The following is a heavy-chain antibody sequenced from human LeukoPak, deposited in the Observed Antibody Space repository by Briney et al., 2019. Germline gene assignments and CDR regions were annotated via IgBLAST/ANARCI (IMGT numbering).Heavy chain of an antibody. V-gene: IGHV1-3*01. CDR1: GYTFTSYA. D-gene: IGHD2-2*02. CDR3: AREGFYCTTTNCYNDY. J-gene: IGHJ4*02. Sequence: ASVKVSCKASGYTFTSYAVHWVRQAPGQRLEWMGWINAGNGDTKYSQKFQGRVTITRDTSASTAYMELSSLRSEDTAVYYCAREGFYCTTTNCYNDYWGQGTLVTVSS. CDR2: INAGNGDT.